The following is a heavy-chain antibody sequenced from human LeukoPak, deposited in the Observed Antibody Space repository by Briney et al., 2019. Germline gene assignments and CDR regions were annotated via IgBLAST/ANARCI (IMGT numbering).Heavy chain of an antibody. CDR2: INPNSGGT. CDR1: GYTFTGYY. J-gene: IGHJ4*02. Sequence: ASVKVSCTASGYTFTGYYVHWVRQAPGQGLEWMGWINPNSGGTNYAQKFQGRVTMTRDTSISTAYMELSRLRSDDTAVYYCARAQYYDSSGYRYWGQGTLVTVSS. CDR3: ARAQYYDSSGYRY. D-gene: IGHD3-22*01. V-gene: IGHV1-2*02.